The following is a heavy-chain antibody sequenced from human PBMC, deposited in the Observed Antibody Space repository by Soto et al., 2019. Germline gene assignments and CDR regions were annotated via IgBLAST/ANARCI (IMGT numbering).Heavy chain of an antibody. V-gene: IGHV1-18*01. CDR2: INAYTGKT. CDR3: ARDEQQLVRGLDY. J-gene: IGHJ4*02. D-gene: IGHD6-13*01. CDR1: GYTFIRYG. Sequence: QLVQSGGEVKKPEASVQVSCKASGYTFIRYGISWVRQAPGQGLEWVGWINAYTGKTKLAQKVQGRVTLTTDRSTSTAYLELRSLRSDDTAVYYCARDEQQLVRGLDYWGQGTLVSVSS.